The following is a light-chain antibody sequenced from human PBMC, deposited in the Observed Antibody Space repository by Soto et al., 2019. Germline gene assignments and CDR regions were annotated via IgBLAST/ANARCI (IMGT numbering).Light chain of an antibody. CDR3: QSYDSSLSGFYV. Sequence: QSVLTQPPSVSGAPGQRVTISCTGSSSNIGAGYDVHWYQQPPGTAPKLLIYGNSNRPSGVPDRFSGSKSGTSASLAITGLQAEDEADYYCQSYDSSLSGFYVFGIGTKVTVL. J-gene: IGLJ1*01. CDR1: SSNIGAGYD. CDR2: GNS. V-gene: IGLV1-40*01.